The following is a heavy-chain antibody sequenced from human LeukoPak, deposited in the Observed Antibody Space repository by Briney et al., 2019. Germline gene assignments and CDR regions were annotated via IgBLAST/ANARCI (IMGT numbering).Heavy chain of an antibody. Sequence: ASVKVSCKASGYTFTSYGISWVRQTPGQGLEWMGWISAYNGNTNYAQKLQGRVTMTTDTSTSTAYMELRSLRSDDTAVYYCARGGTTVTTLHDFFDYWGQGTLVTVSS. V-gene: IGHV1-18*01. CDR1: GYTFTSYG. J-gene: IGHJ4*02. D-gene: IGHD4-17*01. CDR2: ISAYNGNT. CDR3: ARGGTTVTTLHDFFDY.